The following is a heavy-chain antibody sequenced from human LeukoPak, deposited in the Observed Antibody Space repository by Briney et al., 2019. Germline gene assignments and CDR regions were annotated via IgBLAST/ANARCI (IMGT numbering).Heavy chain of an antibody. D-gene: IGHD6-6*01. Sequence: GGSLRLSCAASGFTFSSYATSWVRQAPGKGLEWVSAISGSGGSTYYADSVKGRFTISRDNSKNTLYLQMNSLRAEDTAVYYCAKDPGSIAAHYYYYGMDVWGQGTTVTVSS. V-gene: IGHV3-23*01. CDR2: ISGSGGST. CDR3: AKDPGSIAAHYYYYGMDV. CDR1: GFTFSSYA. J-gene: IGHJ6*02.